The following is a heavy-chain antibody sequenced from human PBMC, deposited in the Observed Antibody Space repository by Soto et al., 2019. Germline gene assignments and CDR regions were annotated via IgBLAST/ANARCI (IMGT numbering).Heavy chain of an antibody. CDR2: IKSIADGGTT. V-gene: IGHV3-15*01. J-gene: IGHJ3*02. CDR3: HTPHGRNAFDI. CDR1: GFTFSNAW. D-gene: IGHD2-8*01. Sequence: GGSLRLSCAPSGFTFSNAWMAWVRQAPGKGLEWVGRIKSIADGGTTNYAAPVKGRFSISRHDSENTLYLQMNSLRVEDTGIYYCHTPHGRNAFDIWGPGTVGTV.